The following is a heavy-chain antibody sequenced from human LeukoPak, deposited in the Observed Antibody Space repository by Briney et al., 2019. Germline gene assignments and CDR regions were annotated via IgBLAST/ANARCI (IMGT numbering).Heavy chain of an antibody. CDR3: ARQTSGGWSGPTRLFDP. V-gene: IGHV4-4*09. CDR1: GGSISSDY. CDR2: IYSSGSTNYN. J-gene: IGHJ5*02. D-gene: IGHD3-3*01. Sequence: SETLSLTCIVSGGSISSDYWSWIRQPPGKVLEWIAYIYSSGSTNYNNYNPSLKSRATISVDTPKNQFSLKLSSVTAADTAVYYCARQTSGGWSGPTRLFDPWGQGILVTVSS.